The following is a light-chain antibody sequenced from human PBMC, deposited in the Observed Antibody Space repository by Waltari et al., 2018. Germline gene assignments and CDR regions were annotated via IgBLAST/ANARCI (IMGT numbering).Light chain of an antibody. CDR2: GTY. V-gene: IGKV3-15*01. CDR1: QTVLSN. Sequence: TVMTQSPATLSVSPGGRPPLSCRASQTVLSNFAWSHQKSGQAPRLLLCGTYTRATGIPASFSGRWSVTEFTLTISSLQSEDFAFYCWQQYNDWTTFGQGTRLEI. J-gene: IGKJ5*01. CDR3: QQYNDWTT.